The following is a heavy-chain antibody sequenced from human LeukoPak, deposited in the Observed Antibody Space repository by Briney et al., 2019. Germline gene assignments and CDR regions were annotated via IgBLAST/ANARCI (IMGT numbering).Heavy chain of an antibody. Sequence: SQSLSLTWSVTGGSIIRYNCGWIRPPPQKRLGLIWSISYSASTKYSPSFMSRVNISVDTSKNQFSLKRRSATDADTAVYDCERLVYCPFDSWGQGNVVTVSS. CDR2: ISYSAST. J-gene: IGHJ4*02. CDR3: ERLVYCPFDS. CDR1: GGSIIRYN. V-gene: IGHV4-59*01. D-gene: IGHD2-21*02.